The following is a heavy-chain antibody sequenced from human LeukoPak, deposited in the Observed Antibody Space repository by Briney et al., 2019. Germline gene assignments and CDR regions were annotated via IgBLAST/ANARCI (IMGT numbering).Heavy chain of an antibody. Sequence: GSLRLSCAASGFTFSSYSMNWVRQAPGKGLEWIGYIYYNGSTNYNPSLKSRVTISVDTSKNQFSLKLSSVTAADTAVYYCARGLAVTHFDYWGQGTLITVSS. CDR2: IYYNGST. CDR1: GFTFSSYS. J-gene: IGHJ4*02. CDR3: ARGLAVTHFDY. V-gene: IGHV4-59*01. D-gene: IGHD2-21*02.